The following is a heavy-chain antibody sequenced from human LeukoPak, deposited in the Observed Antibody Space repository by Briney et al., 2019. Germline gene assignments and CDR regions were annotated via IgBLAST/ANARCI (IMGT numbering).Heavy chain of an antibody. V-gene: IGHV1-18*01. Sequence: ASVKVSCKGSGYSFISYGITWVRQAPGQGLEWMGWISAFNGNTDYAQKLQGRVTMTTDPSASTIYMELKSLRSDDTAVYYCARDRTSTVASPSDSFDIWGQGTMVTVSS. CDR2: ISAFNGNT. J-gene: IGHJ3*02. CDR1: GYSFISYG. D-gene: IGHD4-11*01. CDR3: ARDRTSTVASPSDSFDI.